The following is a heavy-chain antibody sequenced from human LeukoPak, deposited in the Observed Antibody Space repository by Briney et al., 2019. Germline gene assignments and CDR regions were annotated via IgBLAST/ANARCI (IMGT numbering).Heavy chain of an antibody. CDR1: GFTFSNFW. CDR2: IYYSGST. D-gene: IGHD1-14*01. CDR3: ARDIGEPGARGFDY. V-gene: IGHV4-59*01. J-gene: IGHJ4*02. Sequence: GSLRLSCAAAGFTFSNFWMSWVRQAPGKGLEWIGYIYYSGSTNYNSSLKSRVTILVDMSKNQFSLKLSSVTAADTAVYYCARDIGEPGARGFDYWGQGTLVTVSS.